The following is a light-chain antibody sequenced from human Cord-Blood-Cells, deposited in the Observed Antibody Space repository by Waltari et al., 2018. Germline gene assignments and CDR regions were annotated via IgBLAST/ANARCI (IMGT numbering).Light chain of an antibody. V-gene: IGKV3-20*01. CDR1: QSVSSSY. CDR2: GAS. CDR3: QQYGSSTWT. J-gene: IGKJ1*01. Sequence: EIVLTQSPGTLALSPGESATPSCRASQSVSSSYLAWYQQKPGQAPSLLIYGASSRATGIPDRFSGSGSGTDFTLTISRLEPEDFAVYYCQQYGSSTWTFGQGTKVEIK.